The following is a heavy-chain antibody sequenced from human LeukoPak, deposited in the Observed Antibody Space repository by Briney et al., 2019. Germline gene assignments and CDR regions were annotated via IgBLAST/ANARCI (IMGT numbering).Heavy chain of an antibody. V-gene: IGHV5-51*01. CDR2: VSPGGSAT. D-gene: IGHD5-18*01. Sequence: GESLKISCKASGYSFTDNWVAWVRQMPGKGLEWMGIVSPGGSATTYSPSFQGHVTISVDNSINTAYLQWSSLKASDTAIYYCAKYLRWLNSPDAPEDHWGQGTLVTVSS. CDR1: GYSFTDNW. CDR3: AKYLRWLNSPDAPEDH. J-gene: IGHJ4*02.